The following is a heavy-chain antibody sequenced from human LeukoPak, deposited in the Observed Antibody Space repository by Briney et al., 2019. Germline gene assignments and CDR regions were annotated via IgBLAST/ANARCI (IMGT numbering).Heavy chain of an antibody. CDR2: IYYSGST. CDR1: GGSISSSSYY. J-gene: IGHJ3*02. CDR3: ARPHDYSNYGGAFDI. D-gene: IGHD4-11*01. V-gene: IGHV4-39*01. Sequence: PSETLSLTCTVSGGSISSSSYYWGWIRQPPGKGLEWIGSIYYSGSTYYNPSLKSRVTISVDTSKNQFSLKLSSVTAADTAVYYCARPHDYSNYGGAFDIWGQGTMVTVSS.